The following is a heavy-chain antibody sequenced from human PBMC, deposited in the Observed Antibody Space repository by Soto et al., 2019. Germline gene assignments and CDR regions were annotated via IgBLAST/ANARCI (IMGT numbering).Heavy chain of an antibody. D-gene: IGHD6-19*01. CDR3: AKSGSSGWYGRFDP. V-gene: IGHV2-5*01. CDR2: ISWKDEK. Sequence: SGPTLVNPTQTLTVTCTFSGFSLSTSGAGVGWIRQSPGKAPEWLALISWKDEKRYNPGLKSRLTITKDTSKNQVVLTMTDLDPVATATYFCAKSGSSGWYGRFDPWGQGTLVTVSS. CDR1: GFSLSTSGAG. J-gene: IGHJ5*02.